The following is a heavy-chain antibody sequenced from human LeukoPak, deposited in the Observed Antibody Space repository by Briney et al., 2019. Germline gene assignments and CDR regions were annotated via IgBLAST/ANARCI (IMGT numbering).Heavy chain of an antibody. D-gene: IGHD6-19*01. CDR2: IYPGDSDT. CDR3: ARYPIAVAGTIDP. J-gene: IGHJ5*02. CDR1: GYSFTSYW. V-gene: IGHV5-51*01. Sequence: GESLKISCKGSGYSFTSYWIGWVRQMPGKGLEWMGIIYPGDSDTRYSPSFQGQVTFSADKSISTAYLQWSSLKASDTAMYYCARYPIAVAGTIDPWGQGTLVTVSS.